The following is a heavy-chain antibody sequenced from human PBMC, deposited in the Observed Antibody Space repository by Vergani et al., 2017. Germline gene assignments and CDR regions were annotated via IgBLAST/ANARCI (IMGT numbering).Heavy chain of an antibody. V-gene: IGHV4-4*02. J-gene: IGHJ4*02. CDR3: AIDQACCRRSFGY. D-gene: IGHD3-10*01. CDR1: GGSISSSNW. Sequence: QVQLQESGPGLVKPSGTLSLTCAVSGGSISSSNWWSWVRQPPGKGREWIGEIYHSGGTNYNPSLKSRVTISVDKTTNQFTLKLSAVTAAETAVYYCAIDQACCRRSFGYWGQGTLVTVSS. CDR2: IYHSGGT.